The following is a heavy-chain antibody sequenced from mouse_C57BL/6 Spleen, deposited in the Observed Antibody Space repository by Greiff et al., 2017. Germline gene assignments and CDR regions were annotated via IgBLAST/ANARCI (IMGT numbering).Heavy chain of an antibody. D-gene: IGHD1-1*01. CDR2: IDPNSGGT. Sequence: QVQLQQPGAELVKPGASVKLSCKASGYTFTSYWMHWVKQRPGRGLEWIGRIDPNSGGTKYNEKFKSKATLTVDKPSSTAYMQLSSLTSEDSAFYYCARHYYGSSYVWYFDVWGTGTTVTVSS. J-gene: IGHJ1*03. CDR3: ARHYYGSSYVWYFDV. CDR1: GYTFTSYW. V-gene: IGHV1-72*01.